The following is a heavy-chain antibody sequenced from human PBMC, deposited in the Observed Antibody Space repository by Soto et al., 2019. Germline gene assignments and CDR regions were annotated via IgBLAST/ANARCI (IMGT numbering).Heavy chain of an antibody. CDR2: IYDSGNT. D-gene: IGHD6-13*01. CDR3: ARGQGAAAGHSNFDY. Sequence: QLQLQESGSGLVKPSQTLSLTCAVSGGSISGTTYSWSWIRQPTGKGLEWIGYIYDSGNTYYTPSLKSQFSISVDRSKNQFSLKLSSVTAADTAVYYCARGQGAAAGHSNFDYWGQGALVTVSS. CDR1: GGSISGTTYS. V-gene: IGHV4-30-2*01. J-gene: IGHJ4*02.